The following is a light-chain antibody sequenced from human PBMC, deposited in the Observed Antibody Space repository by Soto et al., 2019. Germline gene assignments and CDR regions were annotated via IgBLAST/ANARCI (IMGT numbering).Light chain of an antibody. Sequence: QSVLTQPPSVSGAPGQRVTISCTGSSSNIGAGYDVHWYQQLPGTAPKLLIYGNSNRPSGVPDRFSGSKSGTSASLAITGLQAEDEADYLCQSFDGSLSGYVVFGGGTKLTVL. CDR3: QSFDGSLSGYVV. CDR1: SSNIGAGYD. V-gene: IGLV1-40*01. J-gene: IGLJ2*01. CDR2: GNS.